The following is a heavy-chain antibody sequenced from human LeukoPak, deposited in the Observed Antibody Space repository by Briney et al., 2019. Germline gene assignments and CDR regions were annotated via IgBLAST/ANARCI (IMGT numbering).Heavy chain of an antibody. V-gene: IGHV4-59*01. D-gene: IGHD3-22*01. Sequence: SETLSLTCTVSGGSISSYYWSWIRQPPGKGLEWIGYIYYSGSTNYNPSLKSRVTISVDTSKNQFSLKLSSVTAADTAVYYCARAVTMIVADAFDIWGQGTMVTVSS. CDR2: IYYSGST. CDR1: GGSISSYY. CDR3: ARAVTMIVADAFDI. J-gene: IGHJ3*02.